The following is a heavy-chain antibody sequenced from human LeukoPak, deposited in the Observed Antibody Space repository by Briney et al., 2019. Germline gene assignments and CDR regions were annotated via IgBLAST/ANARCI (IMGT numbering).Heavy chain of an antibody. D-gene: IGHD3-10*01. CDR1: GFTFSSYW. V-gene: IGHV3-7*01. Sequence: GGSLRLSCAASGFTFSSYWMSWVRQAPGKGLEWVANIKQDGSEKYYVDSVKGRYTISRDNAKNSLYLQMNSLRAEDTAVYYCARVGSGSYPYSPWYYYYMDVWGKGTTVTVSS. CDR2: IKQDGSEK. CDR3: ARVGSGSYPYSPWYYYYMDV. J-gene: IGHJ6*03.